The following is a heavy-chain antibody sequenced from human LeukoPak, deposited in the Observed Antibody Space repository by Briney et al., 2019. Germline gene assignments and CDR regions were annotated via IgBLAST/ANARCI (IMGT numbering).Heavy chain of an antibody. CDR1: GASISGYY. CDR2: IYTSGST. Sequence: SETLSLTCTVSGASISGYYWSWIRQPAGKGLEWIGRIYTSGSTNYSPSLKSRVTISVDTSKNHFSLKLSSVTAADTAVYYCARDHGYYDSSGYYPGTFDYYMDVWGKGTTVTVSS. J-gene: IGHJ6*03. D-gene: IGHD3-22*01. CDR3: ARDHGYYDSSGYYPGTFDYYMDV. V-gene: IGHV4-4*07.